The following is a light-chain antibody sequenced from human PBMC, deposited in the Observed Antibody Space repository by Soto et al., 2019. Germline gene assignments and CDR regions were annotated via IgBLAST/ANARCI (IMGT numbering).Light chain of an antibody. Sequence: DIQMTQSPSTLSASVGDRVTITCRASQSISSWLAWYQQKPGKAPKLLIYDASYLERGVPSRFSGSGSGTEFTLTINSLQPDDLATYYCQQYNSFWTFGQGTK. J-gene: IGKJ1*01. CDR3: QQYNSFWT. CDR1: QSISSW. V-gene: IGKV1-5*01. CDR2: DAS.